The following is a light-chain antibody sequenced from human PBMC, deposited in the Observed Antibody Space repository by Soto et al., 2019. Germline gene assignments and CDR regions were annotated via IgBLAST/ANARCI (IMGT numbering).Light chain of an antibody. CDR2: DTS. CDR3: QQYGSSLLT. J-gene: IGKJ4*01. Sequence: ESVLTQSPGTLSVSPGETVTLSCRASESVTNYLAWYQQKPGQAPRLLIYDTSTRATGIPARFSGSGSGTEFTLTISRLEPEDFAVYYCQQYGSSLLTFGGGTKVDIK. V-gene: IGKV3-20*01. CDR1: ESVTNY.